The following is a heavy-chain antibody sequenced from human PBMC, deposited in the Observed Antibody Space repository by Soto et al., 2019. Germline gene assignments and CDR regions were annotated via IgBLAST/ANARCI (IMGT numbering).Heavy chain of an antibody. V-gene: IGHV4-31*03. CDR3: VRGSWSFYYFDY. Sequence: QVQLQESGPGLVKPSQTLSLSCTVSGGSIGSGSYYWRWIRQHPGKGLEWMGYIYYSESSYYNPVLKCGVTISVDPSKNQFSLKVSSVTAADTAVYYCVRGSWSFYYFDYWGQGTLVTVSS. J-gene: IGHJ4*02. D-gene: IGHD3-10*01. CDR2: IYYSESS. CDR1: GGSIGSGSYY.